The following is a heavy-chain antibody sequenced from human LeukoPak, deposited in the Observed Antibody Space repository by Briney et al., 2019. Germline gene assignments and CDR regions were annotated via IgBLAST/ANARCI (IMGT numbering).Heavy chain of an antibody. Sequence: GGSLRLSCAASGFTFSSYEMNWVRQAPGKGLEWVSYISSSGGTIHYTDSVKGRFTISRDNAKNSLYLQMNSLRAEDTAVYYCARDRGTATMRSFDIWGQGTVVTVSS. CDR2: ISSSGGTI. V-gene: IGHV3-48*03. D-gene: IGHD5-12*01. J-gene: IGHJ3*02. CDR3: ARDRGTATMRSFDI. CDR1: GFTFSSYE.